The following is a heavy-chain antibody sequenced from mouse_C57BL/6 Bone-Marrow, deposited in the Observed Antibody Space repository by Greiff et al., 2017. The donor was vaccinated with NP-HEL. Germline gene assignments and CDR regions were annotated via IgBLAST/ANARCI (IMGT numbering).Heavy chain of an antibody. CDR3: ARFTTVTGFAY. J-gene: IGHJ3*01. D-gene: IGHD1-1*01. V-gene: IGHV5-4*01. CDR1: GFTFSSYA. CDR2: ISDGGSYT. Sequence: EVQVVESGGGLVKPGGSLKLSCAASGFTFSSYAMSWVRQTPEKRLEWVATISDGGSYTYYPDNVKGRFTISRDNAKNNLYLQMSHLKSEDTAMYYCARFTTVTGFAYWGQGTLVTVSA.